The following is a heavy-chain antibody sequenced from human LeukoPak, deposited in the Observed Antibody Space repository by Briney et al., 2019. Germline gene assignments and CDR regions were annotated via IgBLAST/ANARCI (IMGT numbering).Heavy chain of an antibody. J-gene: IGHJ6*02. CDR1: GNTFTGYY. CDR2: INPNSGGT. D-gene: IGHD3-3*01. Sequence: ASVKVSCKASGNTFTGYYMHWVRQAPGQGLEWMGRINPNSGGTNYAQRFQGRVTMTRDTSISTAYMELSRLRSDDTAVYYCASWGFLEDYGMDVWGQGTTVTVSS. V-gene: IGHV1-2*06. CDR3: ASWGFLEDYGMDV.